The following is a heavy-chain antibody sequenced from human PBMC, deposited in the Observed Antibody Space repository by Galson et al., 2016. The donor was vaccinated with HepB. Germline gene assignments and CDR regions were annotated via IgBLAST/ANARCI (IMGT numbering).Heavy chain of an antibody. Sequence: SLRLSCAASGFPFSGYGIHWVRQAPGKGLEWVAGISNDGSNKYYADSVKGRFTISRDNSKNTLYLQMNSLRAEDTAVYYCAKDRGLHHWFFDLWGRGTPVTVSS. J-gene: IGHJ2*01. D-gene: IGHD2-15*01. V-gene: IGHV3-33*06. CDR2: ISNDGSNK. CDR3: AKDRGLHHWFFDL. CDR1: GFPFSGYG.